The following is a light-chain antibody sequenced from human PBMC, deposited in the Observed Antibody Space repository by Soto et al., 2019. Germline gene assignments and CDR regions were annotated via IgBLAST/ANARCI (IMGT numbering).Light chain of an antibody. V-gene: IGKV1-5*03. Sequence: DIQMTQSPSTLSASVGDRVTITCRASQSISSWLAWYQQKPGKAPKLLIYKASSLESGVPSRFSGSGSGTEFTLTISSLQPDDFATYYCQQYNSYPTFGQGTRLEI. CDR3: QQYNSYPT. CDR2: KAS. J-gene: IGKJ5*01. CDR1: QSISSW.